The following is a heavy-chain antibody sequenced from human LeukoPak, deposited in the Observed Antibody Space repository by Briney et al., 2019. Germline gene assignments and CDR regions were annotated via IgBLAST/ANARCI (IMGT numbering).Heavy chain of an antibody. CDR1: GYTFTSFA. CDR3: ARGVYYDNSGYSDF. Sequence: ASVKVSCKDSGYTFTSFAISWVRQEPGQGLEWIGWISGYNGDTNYAQKLQDRVTMTTDTSTSTAHMELRSLRSDDTAVYYCARGVYYDNSGYSDFWGQGTLVTVSS. CDR2: ISGYNGDT. V-gene: IGHV1-18*01. D-gene: IGHD3-22*01. J-gene: IGHJ4*02.